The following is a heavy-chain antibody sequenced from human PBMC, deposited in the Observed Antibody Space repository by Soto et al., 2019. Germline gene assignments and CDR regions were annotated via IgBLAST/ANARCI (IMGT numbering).Heavy chain of an antibody. Sequence: SETLSLTCAVYGGSFSGYYWSWIRQPPGKGLEWIGEINHSGSTNYNPSLKSRVTISVDTSKNQFSLKLSSVTAADTAVYYCARGAIAAAGAFFSWFDPWGRGTLVTVSS. CDR3: ARGAIAAAGAFFSWFDP. J-gene: IGHJ5*02. V-gene: IGHV4-34*01. D-gene: IGHD6-13*01. CDR2: INHSGST. CDR1: GGSFSGYY.